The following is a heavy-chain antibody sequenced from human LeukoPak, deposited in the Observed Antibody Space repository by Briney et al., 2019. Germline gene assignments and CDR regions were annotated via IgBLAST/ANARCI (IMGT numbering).Heavy chain of an antibody. CDR2: ISSSSSYI. Sequence: GGSLRLSCAASGFTFSSYSMNWVRQAPGKGLEWVSSISSSSSYIYYADSVKGRFTISRDNAKNSLYLQMNSLRAEDTAVYYCARAKAVAGYNFDYWGQGTLVTVSS. V-gene: IGHV3-21*01. CDR1: GFTFSSYS. CDR3: ARAKAVAGYNFDY. J-gene: IGHJ4*02. D-gene: IGHD6-19*01.